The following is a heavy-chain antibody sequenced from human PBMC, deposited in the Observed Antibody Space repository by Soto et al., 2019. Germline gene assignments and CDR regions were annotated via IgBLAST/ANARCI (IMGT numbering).Heavy chain of an antibody. J-gene: IGHJ6*03. Sequence: EVQLVESGGGLVQPGGSLRLSCAASGFTFSSYWMSWVRQAPGKGLEWVANIKQDGSEKYYVDSVKGRFTISRDKAKNSLDLQMNSLRAEDTAVYYCARDPRLGYCSGGSCYYYYYMDVWGKGTTVTVSS. CDR1: GFTFSSYW. V-gene: IGHV3-7*01. CDR2: IKQDGSEK. CDR3: ARDPRLGYCSGGSCYYYYYMDV. D-gene: IGHD2-15*01.